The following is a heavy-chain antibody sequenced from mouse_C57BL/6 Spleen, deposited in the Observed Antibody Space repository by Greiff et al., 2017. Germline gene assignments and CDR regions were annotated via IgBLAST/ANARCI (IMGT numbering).Heavy chain of an antibody. J-gene: IGHJ1*03. CDR1: GYAFSSYW. CDR2: IYPGDGDT. CDR3: ARRGNEGYFDV. V-gene: IGHV1-80*01. Sequence: VKLQESGAELVKPGASVKISCKASGYAFSSYWMNWVKQRPGKGLEWIGQIYPGDGDTNYNGKFKGKATLTADKSSSTAYMQLSSLTSEDSAVYFCARRGNEGYFDVWGTGTTVTVSS.